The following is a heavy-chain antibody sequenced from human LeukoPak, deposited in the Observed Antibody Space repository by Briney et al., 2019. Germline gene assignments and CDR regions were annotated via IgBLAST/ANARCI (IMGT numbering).Heavy chain of an antibody. V-gene: IGHV3-30*18. D-gene: IGHD2-2*01. CDR3: AKGPLRGTAAAIDY. CDR1: GFTFNNYG. J-gene: IGHJ4*02. CDR2: ISYDGRNK. Sequence: PGKSLRLSCAASGFTFNNYGMHWVRQAPGKGLEWVAVISYDGRNKHYPDSVKGRFTISRDISTDTLWLQMDSLRTEDTAVYYCAKGPLRGTAAAIDYWGQGPLVTVSS.